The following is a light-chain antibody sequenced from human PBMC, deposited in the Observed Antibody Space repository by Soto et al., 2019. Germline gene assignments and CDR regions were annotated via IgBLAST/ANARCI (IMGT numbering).Light chain of an antibody. CDR2: GAS. CDR3: QQGSRFPFT. CDR1: QNITTW. V-gene: IGKV1-12*01. Sequence: DIQMIQSPSSVSASVGDRVTVTCRASQNITTWLTWYLQTPGKAPHLLIYGASTLQRGVPSRFSGSGSGTEFTLTITSLQPEDFATYYCQQGSRFPFTFGPGT. J-gene: IGKJ3*01.